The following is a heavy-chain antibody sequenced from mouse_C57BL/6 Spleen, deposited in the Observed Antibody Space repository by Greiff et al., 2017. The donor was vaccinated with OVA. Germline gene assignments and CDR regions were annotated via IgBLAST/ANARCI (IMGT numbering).Heavy chain of an antibody. Sequence: VQLVESGPELVKPGASVKISCKASGYTFTDYYINWVKQRPGQGLEWIGWIFPGSGSTYYNEKFKGKATLTADKSSSTAYMWLSSLTSENSAVYYCASEGCYYYYSMDDWGPGTTVTVSS. V-gene: IGHV1-75*01. CDR1: GYTFTDYY. CDR3: ASEGCYYYYSMDD. J-gene: IGHJ4*01. CDR2: IFPGSGST.